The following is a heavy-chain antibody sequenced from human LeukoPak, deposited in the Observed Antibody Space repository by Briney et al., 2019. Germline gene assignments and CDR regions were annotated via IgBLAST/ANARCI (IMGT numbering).Heavy chain of an antibody. CDR2: ISPDGSVR. V-gene: IGHV3-74*01. CDR3: LNHEYGDFYVG. J-gene: IGHJ4*02. CDR1: GLTLNNYW. Sequence: PGGSLRLSCLASGLTLNNYWLHWVRQAPGKGLVRVSRISPDGSVRDYADSVKGRFTISRDNAKNTLYLQMNSLRVEDTAIYFCLNHEYGDFYVGGGQGTLVTVSS. D-gene: IGHD4-17*01.